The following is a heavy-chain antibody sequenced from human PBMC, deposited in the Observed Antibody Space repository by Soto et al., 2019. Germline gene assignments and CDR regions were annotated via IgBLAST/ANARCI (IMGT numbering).Heavy chain of an antibody. Sequence: QVQLQESGPGLMKPSETLSLTCTVSGASITSSSYWSWIRQPAGKGLEWIGRFSLSGTTNYNPSLRSRVTMSADVSTNQFSLRLTYVTAADTALYYCARGMTPPGAPAWYYFDSWGQGTLVTVSS. CDR2: FSLSGTT. D-gene: IGHD2-8*02. J-gene: IGHJ4*02. V-gene: IGHV4-4*07. CDR1: GASITSSSY. CDR3: ARGMTPPGAPAWYYFDS.